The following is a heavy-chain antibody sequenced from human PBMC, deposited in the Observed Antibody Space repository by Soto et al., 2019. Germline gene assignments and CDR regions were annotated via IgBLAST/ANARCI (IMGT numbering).Heavy chain of an antibody. CDR3: ARDWRYCICPSCSKWIDH. V-gene: IGHV1-69*01. D-gene: IGHD2-2*01. CDR1: GGTFSSYA. J-gene: IGHJ5*02. CDR2: IIPIFGTA. Sequence: QVQLEQSGAEVKKPGSSVKVSCKASGGTFSSYAISWVRQAPGQGLEWMGGIIPIFGTANYAQKFQGRVTITADESTRIDHLELSSLRPEDTAVYYCARDWRYCICPSCSKWIDHWGQVSLVTVSS.